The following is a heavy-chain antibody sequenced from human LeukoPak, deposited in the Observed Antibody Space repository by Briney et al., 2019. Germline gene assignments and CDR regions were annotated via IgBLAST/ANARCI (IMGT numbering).Heavy chain of an antibody. V-gene: IGHV3-30*18. CDR2: ISYDGSNK. J-gene: IGHJ3*02. Sequence: PGRSLRLSCAASGFTFSSYGMHWVRQAPGKGLEWVAVISYDGSNKYYADSVKGRFTISRDNSKNTLYLQMNSLRAEDTAVYYCAKPSGRYGDYVPLAFDIWGQGTMVTVSS. CDR3: AKPSGRYGDYVPLAFDI. D-gene: IGHD4-17*01. CDR1: GFTFSSYG.